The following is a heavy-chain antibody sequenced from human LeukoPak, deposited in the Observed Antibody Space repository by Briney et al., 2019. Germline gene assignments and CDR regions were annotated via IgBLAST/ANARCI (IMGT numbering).Heavy chain of an antibody. CDR3: ATDQDYYGSGSSSSGMDV. D-gene: IGHD3-10*01. V-gene: IGHV1-24*01. J-gene: IGHJ6*02. Sequence: ASVKVSGKVSGYTLTELSMHWVRQAPGKGREWMGGFDPEDGETIYAQKFQGRVTMTEDTSTDTAYMELSSLRSEDTAVYYCATDQDYYGSGSSSSGMDVWGQGTTVTVSS. CDR2: FDPEDGET. CDR1: GYTLTELS.